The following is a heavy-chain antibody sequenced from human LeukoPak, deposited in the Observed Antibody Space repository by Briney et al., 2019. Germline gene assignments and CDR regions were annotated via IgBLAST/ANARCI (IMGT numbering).Heavy chain of an antibody. CDR1: GFTFSSYA. CDR3: ARDPGYCSSTSCFYYNWFDP. Sequence: GGSLRLSCAASGFTFSSYAMSWVRQAPGKGLVWVSRINSDGSTTSYADSVKGRFTISRDNAKNTLYLQMNSLRAEDTAVYYCARDPGYCSSTSCFYYNWFDPWGQGTLVTVSS. J-gene: IGHJ5*02. D-gene: IGHD2-2*01. CDR2: INSDGSTT. V-gene: IGHV3-74*01.